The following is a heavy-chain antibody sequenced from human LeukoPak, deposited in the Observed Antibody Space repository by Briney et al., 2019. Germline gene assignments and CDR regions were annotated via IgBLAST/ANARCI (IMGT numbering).Heavy chain of an antibody. Sequence: PSQTLSLTCTVSGGSISSGGYYWSWIRQHPGKGLEWIGYIYYSGSTYYNPSLKSRVTVSVDTSKNQFSLKLSSVTAADTAVYYCARLFLKGLRPNLYYFDYWGQGTLVTVSS. CDR3: ARLFLKGLRPNLYYFDY. D-gene: IGHD1-1*01. CDR1: GGSISSGGYY. J-gene: IGHJ4*02. V-gene: IGHV4-31*03. CDR2: IYYSGST.